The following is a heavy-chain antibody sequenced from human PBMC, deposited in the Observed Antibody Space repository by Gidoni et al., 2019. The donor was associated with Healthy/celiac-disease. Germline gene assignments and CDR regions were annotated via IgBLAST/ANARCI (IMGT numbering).Heavy chain of an antibody. CDR2: IKQDGSEK. V-gene: IGHV3-7*01. J-gene: IGHJ6*02. D-gene: IGHD3-16*01. CDR3: AREVGSYYYYGMDV. Sequence: EVQLVASGGGLVQPGGSLRLSCAASGFPFSSYWMSWVRQAPGKGLEWVANIKQDGSEKYYVDSVKGRFTISRDNAKNSLYLQMNSLRAEDTAVYYCAREVGSYYYYGMDVWGQGTTVTVSS. CDR1: GFPFSSYW.